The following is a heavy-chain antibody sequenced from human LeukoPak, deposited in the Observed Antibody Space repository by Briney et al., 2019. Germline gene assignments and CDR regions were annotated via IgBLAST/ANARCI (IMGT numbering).Heavy chain of an antibody. CDR2: ISSSGSTI. CDR1: GFTFSSYE. V-gene: IGHV3-48*03. CDR3: ARDWYYYGSGSYYFDY. J-gene: IGHJ4*02. D-gene: IGHD3-10*01. Sequence: GGSLRLSCAASGFTFSSYEMNWVRQAPGKGLEWVSYISSSGSTIYYADSVKGRFTISRDNSKNTLYLQMNSLRAEDTAVYYCARDWYYYGSGSYYFDYWGQGTLVTVSS.